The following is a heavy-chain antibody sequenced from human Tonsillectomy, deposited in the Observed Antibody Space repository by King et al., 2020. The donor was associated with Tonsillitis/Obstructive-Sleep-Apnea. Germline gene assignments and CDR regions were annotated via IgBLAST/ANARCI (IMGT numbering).Heavy chain of an antibody. V-gene: IGHV5-51*01. J-gene: IGHJ4*02. D-gene: IGHD2-2*01. CDR1: GYSFTSYW. CDR3: ARRGTGPAAPPDY. Sequence: VQLVESGAEVKKPGESLKISCKGSGYSFTSYWIGWVRQMPGKGLAWMGIIYPGDSDTRYSPSFQGQVTISADKSISTADLQWSSLKASDAAMYYCARRGTGPAAPPDYWGQGTLVTVSS. CDR2: IYPGDSDT.